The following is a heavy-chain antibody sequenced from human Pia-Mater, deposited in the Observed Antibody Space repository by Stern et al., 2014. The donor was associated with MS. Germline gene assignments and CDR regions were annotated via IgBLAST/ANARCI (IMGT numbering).Heavy chain of an antibody. CDR1: GYSLTSAAFS. Sequence: QMQLQESGSGLVQPSQTLSLTCTVSGYSLTSAAFSWTWIRPATGQGLEWIGYMDYGGSPRYIPSLKSRGKISVDASKNQFSRRVNGVTAADTAVYYGARGRSRVHPPLDPWGQGNLVTVSS. D-gene: IGHD2-2*01. J-gene: IGHJ5*02. CDR3: ARGRSRVHPPLDP. CDR2: MDYGGSP. V-gene: IGHV4-30-2*01.